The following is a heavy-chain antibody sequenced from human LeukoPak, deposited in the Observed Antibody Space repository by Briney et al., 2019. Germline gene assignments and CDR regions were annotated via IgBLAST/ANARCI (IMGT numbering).Heavy chain of an antibody. V-gene: IGHV3-23*01. CDR2: ISGSGGST. CDR3: AKDPQYYYDSSGYYYRNDI. D-gene: IGHD3-22*01. J-gene: IGHJ3*02. CDR1: GFTFSSYA. Sequence: GGSLRLSCAASGFTFSSYAMSWVRQAPGKGLEWVSAISGSGGSTYYADSVKGRFTISRDNSKNTLYLQMNSLRAEDTAVYYCAKDPQYYYDSSGYYYRNDIWGQGTMVTVSS.